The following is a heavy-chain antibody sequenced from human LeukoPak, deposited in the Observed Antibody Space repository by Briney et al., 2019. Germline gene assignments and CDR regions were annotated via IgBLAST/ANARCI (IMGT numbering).Heavy chain of an antibody. J-gene: IGHJ4*02. CDR1: GYTFTGYY. V-gene: IGHV1-46*01. CDR3: ARDFYMTAVTSGYFAY. CDR2: INPSGGST. Sequence: GSVSPSCKASGYTFTGYYMHWVRQAPGQGLEWMGIINPSGGSTSYAQKFQGRVTMTRDTSTSTVYMELSSLRSEDTAVYYCARDFYMTAVTSGYFAYWGEGTRDPLSS. D-gene: IGHD4-17*01.